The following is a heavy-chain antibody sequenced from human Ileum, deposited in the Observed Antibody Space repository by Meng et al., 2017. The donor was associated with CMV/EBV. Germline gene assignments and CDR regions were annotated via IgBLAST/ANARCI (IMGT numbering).Heavy chain of an antibody. Sequence: SETLSLTCTVSGGSLKSFYWSWIRQPPGEGLEWIGYIQDSGYTNYNPSLKSRVTISKDTSNTQFSLTLTSVTAADTAIYYCARDSRNSSNWYGGAIDLWGQGARVTVSS. CDR3: ARDSRNSSNWYGGAIDL. V-gene: IGHV4-59*01. D-gene: IGHD6-13*01. CDR1: GGSLKSFY. J-gene: IGHJ5*02. CDR2: IQDSGYT.